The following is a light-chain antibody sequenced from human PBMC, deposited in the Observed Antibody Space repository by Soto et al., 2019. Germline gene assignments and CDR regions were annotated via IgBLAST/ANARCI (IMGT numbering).Light chain of an antibody. CDR2: EVS. CDR3: CSYVGSSTWV. CDR1: SSDVGSYNL. Sequence: QSALTQPASVSGSPGQSITISCTGTSSDVGSYNLVSWYQHHPGKAPKLMIYEVSKRPSGVSNRFSGSKSGNTASLTISGLQAEDEAVYYCCSYVGSSTWVFGGGTKLTVL. J-gene: IGLJ3*02. V-gene: IGLV2-23*02.